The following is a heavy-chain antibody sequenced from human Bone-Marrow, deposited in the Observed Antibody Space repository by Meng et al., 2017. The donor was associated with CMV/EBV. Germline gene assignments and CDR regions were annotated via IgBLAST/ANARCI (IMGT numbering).Heavy chain of an antibody. CDR1: GYTFTSYG. D-gene: IGHD2-2*02. J-gene: IGHJ4*02. CDR2: IHPHRGDT. V-gene: IGHV1-2*02. CDR3: AREALTAIVVVPAAIAGYFDY. Sequence: ASVKVSCKASGYTFTSYGISWVRQAPGQGLEWMGWIHPHRGDTNYAQQFQGRVTLTRDTSINTGYMELTRLTSDDTAVYYCAREALTAIVVVPAAIAGYFDYWGQGTLVTVSS.